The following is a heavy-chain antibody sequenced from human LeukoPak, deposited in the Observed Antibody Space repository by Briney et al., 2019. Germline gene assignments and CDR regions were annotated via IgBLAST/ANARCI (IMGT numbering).Heavy chain of an antibody. CDR3: AKDFYVWGSYRYGAFDI. J-gene: IGHJ3*02. CDR1: GFTFSSYA. CDR2: ISGSGGST. D-gene: IGHD3-16*02. V-gene: IGHV3-23*01. Sequence: GPLRLSCAASGFTFSSYAMSWVRQAPGKGLEWVSAISGSGGSTYYADSVKGRFTISRDNSKNTLYLQMNSLRAEDTAVYYCAKDFYVWGSYRYGAFDIWGQGTMVTVSS.